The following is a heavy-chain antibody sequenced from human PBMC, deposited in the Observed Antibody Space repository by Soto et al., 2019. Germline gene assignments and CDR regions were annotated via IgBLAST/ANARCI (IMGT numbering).Heavy chain of an antibody. D-gene: IGHD3-22*01. CDR2: INHSGST. CDR1: GGSFSGYY. Sequence: SETLSLTCAVYGGSFSGYYWSWIRQPPGKGLEWIGEINHSGSTNYNPSLKSRVTISVDTSKNQFSLKLSSVPAADTAVYYCARVRPRRITMIVVVRTSPPGGWFDPWGQGTLVTVSS. V-gene: IGHV4-34*01. CDR3: ARVRPRRITMIVVVRTSPPGGWFDP. J-gene: IGHJ5*02.